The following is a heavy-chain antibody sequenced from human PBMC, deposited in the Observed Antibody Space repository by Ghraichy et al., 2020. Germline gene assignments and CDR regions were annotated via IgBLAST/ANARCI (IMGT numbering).Heavy chain of an antibody. CDR2: ISGSGGST. V-gene: IGHV3-23*01. CDR3: AKDLYCSSTSCSDY. CDR1: GFTFSSYA. J-gene: IGHJ4*02. Sequence: GGSLRLSCAASGFTFSSYAMSWVRQAPGKGLEWVSAISGSGGSTYYADSVKGRFTISRDNSKNTLYLQMNSLRAEDTAVYYCAKDLYCSSTSCSDYWGQGTLVTVSS. D-gene: IGHD2-2*01.